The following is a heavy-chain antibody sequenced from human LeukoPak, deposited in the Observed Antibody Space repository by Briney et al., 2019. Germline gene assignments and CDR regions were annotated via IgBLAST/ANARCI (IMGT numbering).Heavy chain of an antibody. CDR1: GFTFRSFS. CDR3: ARVGSGSFDY. V-gene: IGHV3-48*02. J-gene: IGHJ4*02. CDR2: ISGSSGTI. D-gene: IGHD6-19*01. Sequence: GGSLRLSCIASGFTFRSFSMNWVRQAPGKGLESVSYISGSSGTIYYADSVKGRFTISRDNAKNSLYLQISSLRDEDTAVYYCARVGSGSFDYWGQGTLVTVSS.